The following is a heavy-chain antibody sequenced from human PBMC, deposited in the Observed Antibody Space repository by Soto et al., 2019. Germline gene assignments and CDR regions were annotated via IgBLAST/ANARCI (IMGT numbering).Heavy chain of an antibody. J-gene: IGHJ4*02. Sequence: HPGGSLRLSCAASGFTFSSYAMHWVRRAPGKGLEWVAVISYDGSNKYYADSVKGRFTISRDNSKNTLYLQMNSLRAEDTAVYYCARGRDTAMGPIGYWGQGTLVTVSS. CDR2: ISYDGSNK. D-gene: IGHD5-18*01. CDR3: ARGRDTAMGPIGY. V-gene: IGHV3-30-3*01. CDR1: GFTFSSYA.